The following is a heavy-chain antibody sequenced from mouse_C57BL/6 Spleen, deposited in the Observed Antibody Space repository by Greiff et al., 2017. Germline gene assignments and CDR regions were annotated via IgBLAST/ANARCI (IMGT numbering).Heavy chain of an antibody. Sequence: QVQLKESGAELARPGASVKLSCKASGYTFTSYGISWVKQRTGQGLEWIGEIYPRSGNTYYNEKFKGKATLTADKSSSTAYMELRSLTSEDSAVYFCARGGGPLYYFDYWGQGTTLTVSS. J-gene: IGHJ2*01. V-gene: IGHV1-81*01. CDR3: ARGGGPLYYFDY. CDR2: IYPRSGNT. CDR1: GYTFTSYG.